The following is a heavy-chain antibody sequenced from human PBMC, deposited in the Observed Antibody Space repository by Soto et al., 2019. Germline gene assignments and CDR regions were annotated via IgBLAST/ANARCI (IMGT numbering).Heavy chain of an antibody. D-gene: IGHD1-26*01. CDR1: GYTFSSYA. J-gene: IGHJ4*02. CDR3: ASGWVGARPFDY. V-gene: IGHV1-3*04. CDR2: INTGNGNT. Sequence: ASVKVSCKASGYTFSSYAMHWVRQAPGQRPEWMGWINTGNGNTKYSEKFQGRATITRDTSASTAYMELSSLRSEDTAVYYCASGWVGARPFDYWGQGTLVTVSS.